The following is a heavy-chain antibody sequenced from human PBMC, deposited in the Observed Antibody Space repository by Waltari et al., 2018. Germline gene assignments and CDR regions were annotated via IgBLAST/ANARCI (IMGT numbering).Heavy chain of an antibody. D-gene: IGHD6-19*01. CDR2: MNPNSGNT. CDR3: ARALGVAVAATEY. CDR1: GGTFSSYA. V-gene: IGHV1-8*02. Sequence: QVQLVQSGAEVMKPGSSVKVSCKASGGTFSSYAINWVRQATGQGLEWMGWMNPNSGNTGYAQKFQVRVTMTRNTSISTAYMELSSLRSEDTAVYYCARALGVAVAATEYWGQGTLVTVSS. J-gene: IGHJ4*02.